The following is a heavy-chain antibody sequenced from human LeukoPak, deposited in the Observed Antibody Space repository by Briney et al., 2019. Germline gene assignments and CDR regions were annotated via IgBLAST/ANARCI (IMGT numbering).Heavy chain of an antibody. CDR1: GFTFSSNW. V-gene: IGHV3-74*01. CDR2: INSDGSGT. J-gene: IGHJ3*02. Sequence: GGSLRLPCAASGFTFSSNWMHWVRQGPGKGLVWVSRINSDGSGTSYADSVKGRFTISRDNAKNTLYLQMNSLRAEDTAVYYCARAGEGLLAYSFDIWGQGTMVTVS. CDR3: ARAGEGLLAYSFDI. D-gene: IGHD1-26*01.